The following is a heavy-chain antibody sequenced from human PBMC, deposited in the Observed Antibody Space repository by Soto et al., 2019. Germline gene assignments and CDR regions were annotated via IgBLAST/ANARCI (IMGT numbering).Heavy chain of an antibody. CDR1: GYTFTSYG. D-gene: IGHD6-13*01. J-gene: IGHJ5*02. Sequence: QVQLVQSGAEVKKPGASVKVSCKASGYTFTSYGISWVRQSPGQGLEWMGWISAYNGNTNNAQKFQGRVAVTTDTSTSTAYMELMNLTCDDTAVYDRASTSGYSSTDNWFDLWGQGTLVTVSS. CDR2: ISAYNGNT. V-gene: IGHV1-18*01. CDR3: ASTSGYSSTDNWFDL.